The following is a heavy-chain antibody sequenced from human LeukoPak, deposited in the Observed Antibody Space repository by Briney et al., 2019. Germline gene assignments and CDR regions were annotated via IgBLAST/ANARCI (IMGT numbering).Heavy chain of an antibody. J-gene: IGHJ3*02. V-gene: IGHV4-59*08. Sequence: SETLSLTCTVSGGSISSYYWSWIRQPPGKGLEWIGYIYYSGSTNYNPSLKSRVTISVDTSENQFSLKLSSVTAADTAVYYCARPAVEMATIGAFDIWGQGTMVAVSS. CDR1: GGSISSYY. D-gene: IGHD5-24*01. CDR3: ARPAVEMATIGAFDI. CDR2: IYYSGST.